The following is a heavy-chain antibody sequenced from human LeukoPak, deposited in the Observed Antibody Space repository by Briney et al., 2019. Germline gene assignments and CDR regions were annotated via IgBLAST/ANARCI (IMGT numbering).Heavy chain of an antibody. CDR2: ISSSGSTI. Sequence: GGSLRLSCAASGFTFSSYEMNWVRQAPGKGLEWVSYISSSGSTIYYADSVKGRFTFSRDNAKNSLYLQMNSLRAEDTAVYYCARDLVQLWSKDYWGQGTLVTASS. CDR1: GFTFSSYE. D-gene: IGHD5-18*01. CDR3: ARDLVQLWSKDY. J-gene: IGHJ4*02. V-gene: IGHV3-48*03.